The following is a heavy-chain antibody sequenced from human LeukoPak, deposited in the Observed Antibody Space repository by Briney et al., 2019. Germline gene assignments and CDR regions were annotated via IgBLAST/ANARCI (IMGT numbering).Heavy chain of an antibody. CDR3: ARRGYSSGWNRFDY. Sequence: GGSLRLSCAASGFTFSSYSMNWVRQAPGKGLEWVSSISSSSRTIHYADSVKGRFTISRDNAKNSLYLQMNSLRAEDTAAYYCARRGYSSGWNRFDYWGQGTLVTVSS. V-gene: IGHV3-48*01. J-gene: IGHJ4*02. D-gene: IGHD6-25*01. CDR2: ISSSSRTI. CDR1: GFTFSSYS.